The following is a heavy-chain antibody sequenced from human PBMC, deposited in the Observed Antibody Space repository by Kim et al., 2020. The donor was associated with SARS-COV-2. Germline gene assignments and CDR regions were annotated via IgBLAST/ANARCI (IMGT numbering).Heavy chain of an antibody. CDR2: INHSGST. CDR3: ARVMRFGELFVYYYGMDV. V-gene: IGHV4-34*01. D-gene: IGHD3-10*01. Sequence: SETLSLTCAVYGGSFSGYYWSWIRQPPGKGLEWIGEINHSGSTNYNPSLKSRVTISVDTSKNQFSLKLSSVTAADTAVYYCARVMRFGELFVYYYGMDVWGQGTTVTVSS. CDR1: GGSFSGYY. J-gene: IGHJ6*02.